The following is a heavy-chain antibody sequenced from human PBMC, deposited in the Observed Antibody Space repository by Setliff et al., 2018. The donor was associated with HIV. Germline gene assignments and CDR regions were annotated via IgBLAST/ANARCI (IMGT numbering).Heavy chain of an antibody. Sequence: GASVKVSCKASGYTFTDYYMHWVKEAPGKRLEWMGRVDPEDGETIYAEQFRRRVSIIADTSTDTAYMELSYLSSEDTAVYYCATFRAVGATLDNFDNWGQGTLVTVSS. J-gene: IGHJ4*02. CDR2: VDPEDGET. CDR1: GYTFTDYY. V-gene: IGHV1-69-2*01. D-gene: IGHD1-26*01. CDR3: ATFRAVGATLDNFDN.